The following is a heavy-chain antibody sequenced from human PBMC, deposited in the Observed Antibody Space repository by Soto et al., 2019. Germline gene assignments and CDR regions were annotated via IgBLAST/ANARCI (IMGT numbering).Heavy chain of an antibody. J-gene: IGHJ4*02. CDR3: ASVLSGSYLFDY. CDR2: ISYSGNT. CDR1: GGSISSDY. Sequence: PSETLSLTCTVSGGSISSDYWSWIRQPPGKGLEWIGYISYSGNTNYNPSLKSLVTISVDTSKKQFSLKLRSVTAADTAVYYCASVLSGSYLFDYWGQGMLVTVYS. D-gene: IGHD1-26*01. V-gene: IGHV4-59*01.